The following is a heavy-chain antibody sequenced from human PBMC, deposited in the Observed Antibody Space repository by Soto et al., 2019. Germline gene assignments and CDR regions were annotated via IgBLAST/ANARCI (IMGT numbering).Heavy chain of an antibody. D-gene: IGHD6-6*01. CDR1: GGSISSYY. CDR2: IYYSGST. CDR3: ARVRGSTSSSSRYYYYYMDV. Sequence: QVQLQESGPGLVKPSETLSLTCTVSGGSISSYYWSWIRQPPGQGLEWIGYIYYSGSTNYNPSLKSRVTISVDTSKNQFSLKLSSVTAADTAVYYCARVRGSTSSSSRYYYYYMDVWGKGTTVTVSS. J-gene: IGHJ6*03. V-gene: IGHV4-59*01.